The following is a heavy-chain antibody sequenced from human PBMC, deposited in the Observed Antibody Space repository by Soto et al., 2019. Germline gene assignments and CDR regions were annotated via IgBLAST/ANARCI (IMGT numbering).Heavy chain of an antibody. V-gene: IGHV4-59*01. CDR1: GGSMSEYF. CDR2: VYHLVST. Sequence: ETLSLTCTVSGGSMSEYFWRWIRQSPGKGLEWIGYVYHLVSTDYNPYIKSRVTISVDTSKRQFSLKLSSVTVADTAVDYCARDGYDGSGSPYPDYWGPGAQVTVSS. D-gene: IGHD3-10*01. J-gene: IGHJ4*02. CDR3: ARDGYDGSGSPYPDY.